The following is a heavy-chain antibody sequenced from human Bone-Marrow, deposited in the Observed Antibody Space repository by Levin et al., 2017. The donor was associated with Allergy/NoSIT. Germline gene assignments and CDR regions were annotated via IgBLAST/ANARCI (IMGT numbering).Heavy chain of an antibody. CDR3: ARRRYSDWQWGWYFDV. CDR2: IFYSGTT. D-gene: IGHD1-26*01. J-gene: IGHJ2*01. CDR1: GASIRNPDYY. Sequence: TSETLSLTCTVSGASIRNPDYYWTWVRQSPGKGLEWIGSIFYSGTTYYNPSLERRLRMDVATSKNQFSLRLWSVTAADTTIYYCARRRYSDWQWGWYFDVWGRGALVTVSS. V-gene: IGHV4-39*07.